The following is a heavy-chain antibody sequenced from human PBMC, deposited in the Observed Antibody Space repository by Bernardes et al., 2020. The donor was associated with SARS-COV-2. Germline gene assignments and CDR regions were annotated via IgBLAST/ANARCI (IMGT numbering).Heavy chain of an antibody. Sequence: VSVKVSCKASGYTFTGFQMHWVRQDPGQGLEWMGRMNPSTGYTRYAQKFQGRVTMTRDTSISTVYMELSRLRSDDTAVYYCARERPDITGTPRDWGQGTLVTVSS. CDR1: GYTFTGFQ. CDR3: ARERPDITGTPRD. CDR2: MNPSTGYT. J-gene: IGHJ4*02. V-gene: IGHV1-2*06. D-gene: IGHD1-7*01.